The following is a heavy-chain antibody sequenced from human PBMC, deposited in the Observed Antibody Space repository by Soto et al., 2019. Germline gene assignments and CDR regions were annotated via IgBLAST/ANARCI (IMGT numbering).Heavy chain of an antibody. CDR3: ARGTYYHGDNGYYYFDS. CDR1: GFTFSSES. V-gene: IGHV3-48*02. CDR2: ISRTSNTI. Sequence: RLSCAASGFTFSSESMIWLRQAPGKGLEWISFISRTSNTIYYVGSVKGRFTTSRDNGKNLLYLQMNDLRDEDTAVYYCARGTYYHGDNGYYYFDSWGKGPMVTVYS. D-gene: IGHD3-3*01. J-gene: IGHJ4*02.